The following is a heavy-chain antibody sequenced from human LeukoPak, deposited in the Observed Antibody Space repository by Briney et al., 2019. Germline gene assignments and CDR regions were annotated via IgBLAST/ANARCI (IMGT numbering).Heavy chain of an antibody. CDR1: GGSLSSGSYY. Sequence: SETLSLTCTVSGGSLSSGSYYWSWIRQPAGKGLEWVGRIYTSGSTNYNPSLKSRVTTSVDTSKNQFSLKLSSVTAADTAVYYCAREDGYRYYFDYWGQGTLVTVSS. CDR2: IYTSGST. V-gene: IGHV4-61*02. D-gene: IGHD5-24*01. CDR3: AREDGYRYYFDY. J-gene: IGHJ4*02.